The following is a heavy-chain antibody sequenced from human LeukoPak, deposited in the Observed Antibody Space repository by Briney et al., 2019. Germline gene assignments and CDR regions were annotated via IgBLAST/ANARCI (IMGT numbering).Heavy chain of an antibody. V-gene: IGHV1-2*02. Sequence: ASVKVSCKASGYPFIGNYIHWVRQAPGQGLEWMGWINPNSGGTQYSQKFQGRVTMTTDTSTSAAYMELRSLRSDDSAVYYCARGGLGNYDFWSGRPYNWFDPWGQGTLVTVSS. D-gene: IGHD3-3*01. CDR1: GYPFIGNY. CDR2: INPNSGGT. J-gene: IGHJ5*02. CDR3: ARGGLGNYDFWSGRPYNWFDP.